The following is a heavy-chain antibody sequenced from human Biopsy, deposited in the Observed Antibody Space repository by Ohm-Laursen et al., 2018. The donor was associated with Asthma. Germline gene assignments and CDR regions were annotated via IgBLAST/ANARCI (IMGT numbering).Heavy chain of an antibody. J-gene: IGHJ4*02. CDR1: GFTFSSHA. CDR2: ISGSGGST. V-gene: IGHV3-23*01. D-gene: IGHD1-26*01. CDR3: AKDKRYSGSYFDY. Sequence: SLRLSCAASGFTFSSHAMSWVRHAPGKGLERVSAISGSGGSTYYADSVKGRFTISRDNSKNTLYLQMNSLRAEDTAVYYCAKDKRYSGSYFDYWGQGTLVTVSS.